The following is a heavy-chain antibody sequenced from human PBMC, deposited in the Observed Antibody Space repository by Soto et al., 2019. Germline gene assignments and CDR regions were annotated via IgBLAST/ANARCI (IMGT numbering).Heavy chain of an antibody. CDR1: GYTFTSYG. CDR3: VKEYTTPTLYHFDY. J-gene: IGHJ4*02. V-gene: IGHV1-18*01. Sequence: ASVKVSCKASGYTFTSYGISWVRQAPGQGLEWMGWISAYNGNTNYAQKLQGRVTMTTDTSTSTAYMELTSLRPEDTAVYYCVKEYTTPTLYHFDYWGQGTLVTVSS. CDR2: ISAYNGNT. D-gene: IGHD3-16*01.